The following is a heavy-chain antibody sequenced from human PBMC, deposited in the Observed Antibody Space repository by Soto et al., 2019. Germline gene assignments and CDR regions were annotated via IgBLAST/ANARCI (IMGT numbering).Heavy chain of an antibody. CDR1: GASISRYH. CDR3: ARLAPLILAGTSYYHAMDV. D-gene: IGHD6-19*01. V-gene: IGHV4-59*08. CDR2: IHYSGST. J-gene: IGHJ6*02. Sequence: SATLSLTCTVSGASISRYHWSWIRQPPGKGLEWIGYIHYSGSTNYSPSLKSRVTISLDTSENQFSLKLSSVTAADTAVYYCARLAPLILAGTSYYHAMDVWAQGTTVT.